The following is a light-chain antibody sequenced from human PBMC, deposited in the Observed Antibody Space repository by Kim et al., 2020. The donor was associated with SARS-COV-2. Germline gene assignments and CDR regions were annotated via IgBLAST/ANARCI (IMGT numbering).Light chain of an antibody. CDR3: HQGNNPFT. CDR1: QSASSF. V-gene: IGKV3-11*01. J-gene: IGKJ4*02. CDR2: DAS. Sequence: GDTPPRSCSASQSASSFVAWHQQTRGPATRLVFDDASSRATGLPGRFSGRGAGADFTITSSSLEHEDAAVYYWHQGNNPFTFGGGTKVDIK.